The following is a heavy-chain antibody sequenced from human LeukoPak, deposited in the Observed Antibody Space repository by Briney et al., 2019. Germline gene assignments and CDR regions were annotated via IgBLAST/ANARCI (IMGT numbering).Heavy chain of an antibody. CDR2: IYYSGST. CDR1: GGSISSGGYY. Sequence: SETLSLTCTVSGGSISSGGYYWSWIRQHPGKGLEWIGYIYYSGSTNYNPSLKSRVTISVDTSKNQFSLKLSSVTAADTAVYYCARAQQLTVHIDYWGQGTLVTVSS. V-gene: IGHV4-61*08. D-gene: IGHD6-13*01. CDR3: ARAQQLTVHIDY. J-gene: IGHJ4*02.